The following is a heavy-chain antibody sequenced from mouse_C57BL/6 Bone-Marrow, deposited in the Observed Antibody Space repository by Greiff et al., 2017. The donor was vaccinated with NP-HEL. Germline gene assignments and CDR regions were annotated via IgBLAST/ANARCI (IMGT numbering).Heavy chain of an antibody. Sequence: LQQPGAELVKPGASVKLSCKASGYTFTSYWMHWVKQRPGQGLEWIGMIHPNSGSTNYNEKFKSKATLTVDKSSSTAYMQLSSLTSEDSAVYYCARSRYYGRHWYFDVWGTGTTVTVSS. CDR3: ARSRYYGRHWYFDV. CDR2: IHPNSGST. V-gene: IGHV1-64*01. J-gene: IGHJ1*03. D-gene: IGHD1-1*01. CDR1: GYTFTSYW.